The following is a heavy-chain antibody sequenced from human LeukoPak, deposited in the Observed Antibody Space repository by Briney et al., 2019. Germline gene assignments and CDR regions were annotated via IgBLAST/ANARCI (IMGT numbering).Heavy chain of an antibody. Sequence: GGSLRLSCAASGFTFSSYWMSWVRQAPGKGLEWVANIKQDGSEKYYVDSVKGRFTISRDNAKNSLYLQMNSLRAEDTAVYYCAKDQEKRVGYYYYGMDVWGQGTTVTVSS. J-gene: IGHJ6*02. CDR1: GFTFSSYW. CDR2: IKQDGSEK. D-gene: IGHD1-26*01. CDR3: AKDQEKRVGYYYYGMDV. V-gene: IGHV3-7*01.